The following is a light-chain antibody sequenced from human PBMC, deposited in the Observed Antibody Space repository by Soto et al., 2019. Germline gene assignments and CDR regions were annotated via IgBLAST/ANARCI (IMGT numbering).Light chain of an antibody. V-gene: IGKV3-20*01. J-gene: IGKJ1*01. CDR1: QSVSNSF. CDR3: QQYDSSPWT. Sequence: EIVLTQSPGTLSLSPGERATLSYRASQSVSNSFLAWYQRIPGQSPRLLIYGASRRATGIPDRFSGSGSGTDFTLTISSLEPEDFGMYYCQQYDSSPWTFGQGTKVEIK. CDR2: GAS.